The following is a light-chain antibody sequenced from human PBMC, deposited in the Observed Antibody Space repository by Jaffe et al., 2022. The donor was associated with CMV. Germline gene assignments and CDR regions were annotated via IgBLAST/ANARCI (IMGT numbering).Light chain of an antibody. CDR3: SSYAGSDTYV. J-gene: IGLJ1*01. V-gene: IGLV2-11*01. CDR1: SSDVGGYNS. Sequence: QSALTQPRSVSGSPGQSVTISCTGTSSDVGGYNSVFWYQQHPGKAPKVMIYDVTKRPSGVPDRFSGSKSGNAASLTISGLQGEDEADYYCSSYAGSDTYVFGTGTKVTVL. CDR2: DVT.